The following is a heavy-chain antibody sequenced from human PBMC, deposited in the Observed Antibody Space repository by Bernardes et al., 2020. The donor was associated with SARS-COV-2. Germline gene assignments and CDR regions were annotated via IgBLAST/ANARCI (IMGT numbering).Heavy chain of an antibody. V-gene: IGHV4-34*01. CDR2: INHSGST. D-gene: IGHD6-13*01. CDR1: GGSFSGYY. J-gene: IGHJ6*01. Sequence: TLSLTCAVYGGSFSGYYWSWIRQPPGKGLEWIGEINHSGSTNYNPSLKSRVTISVDTSKNQFSLKLSSVTAADTAVYYCARGSIAAAGQTYYYYYGMDV. CDR3: ARGSIAAAGQTYYYYYGMDV.